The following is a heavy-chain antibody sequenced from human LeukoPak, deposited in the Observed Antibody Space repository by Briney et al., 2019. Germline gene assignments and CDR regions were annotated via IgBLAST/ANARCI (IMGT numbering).Heavy chain of an antibody. J-gene: IGHJ4*02. V-gene: IGHV4-34*01. Sequence: SETLSLTCAVYGGSFSGYYWSWIRQPPGKGLEWIGEINHSGSTNYNPSLKSRVTISVDTSKNQISLKLSSVTAADTAVYYCARGNSGSYEYYFDYWGQGTLVTVSS. CDR1: GGSFSGYY. CDR2: INHSGST. D-gene: IGHD1-26*01. CDR3: ARGNSGSYEYYFDY.